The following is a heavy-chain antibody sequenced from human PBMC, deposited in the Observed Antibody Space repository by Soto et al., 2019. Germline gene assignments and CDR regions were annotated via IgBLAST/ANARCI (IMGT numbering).Heavy chain of an antibody. D-gene: IGHD3-10*01. Sequence: SETLSLTCAVYGGSFSGYYWSWIRQPSGKGLEWIVRIYASGNTNYNPSLKRRVTMSVDTSKNQFSLKLSSVTAADTAVYYCARDLKFAQADXWGQGSQVTVSX. CDR1: GGSFSGYY. J-gene: IGHJ4*02. CDR3: ARDLKFAQADX. V-gene: IGHV4-4*07. CDR2: IYASGNT.